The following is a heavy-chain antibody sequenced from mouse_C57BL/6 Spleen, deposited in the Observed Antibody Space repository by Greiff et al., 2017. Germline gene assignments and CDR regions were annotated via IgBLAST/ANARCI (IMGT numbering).Heavy chain of an antibody. Sequence: EVQRVESGGGLVKPGGSLKLSCAASGFTFSSYTMSWVRQTPEKRLEWVATISGGGGNTYYPDSVKGRFTISRDNAKNTLYLQMSSLRSEDTALYYCARSDSSGPFAYWGQGTLVTVSA. V-gene: IGHV5-9*01. J-gene: IGHJ3*01. CDR2: ISGGGGNT. CDR3: ARSDSSGPFAY. D-gene: IGHD3-2*02. CDR1: GFTFSSYT.